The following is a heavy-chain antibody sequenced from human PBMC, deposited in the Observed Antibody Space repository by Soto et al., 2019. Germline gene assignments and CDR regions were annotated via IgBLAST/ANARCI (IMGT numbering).Heavy chain of an antibody. CDR1: NDSISSYY. Sequence: SETLSLTSTVSNDSISSYYLSWIRQPPGKGLEWIGYVYYSGGTKYNPSLKSRLTMSLDMSKKQFSLRLTSVTAADTAVYFCARTTRMTTMIDYWGQGTQVTVAS. V-gene: IGHV4-59*01. CDR2: VYYSGGT. CDR3: ARTTRMTTMIDY. D-gene: IGHD4-17*01. J-gene: IGHJ4*02.